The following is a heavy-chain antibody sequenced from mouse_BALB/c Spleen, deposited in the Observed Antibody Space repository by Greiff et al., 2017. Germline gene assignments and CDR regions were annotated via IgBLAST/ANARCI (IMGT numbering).Heavy chain of an antibody. V-gene: IGHV5-6-5*01. CDR1: GFTFSSYA. J-gene: IGHJ4*01. D-gene: IGHD2-4*01. Sequence: EVQVVESGGGLVKPGGSLKLSCAASGFTFSSYAMSWVRQTPEKRLEWVASISSGGSTYYPDSVKGRFTISRDNARNILYLQMSSLRSEDTAMYYCARIYYDYPPYAMDYWGQGTSVTVSA. CDR2: ISSGGST. CDR3: ARIYYDYPPYAMDY.